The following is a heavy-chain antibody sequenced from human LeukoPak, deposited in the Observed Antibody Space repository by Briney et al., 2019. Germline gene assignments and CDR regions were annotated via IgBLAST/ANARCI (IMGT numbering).Heavy chain of an antibody. CDR2: ISYGATT. V-gene: IGHV4-31*03. Sequence: SETLSLTCTVSGASISSGGYYWSWIRQLPGGGLEWIGYISYGATTSTHPSLKSRVTISADTSKNQFSLRLTSLTAADTAVYYCASDSGYSNGYVLQHWDQGTLVTVSS. CDR1: GASISSGGYY. J-gene: IGHJ4*02. D-gene: IGHD5-18*01. CDR3: ASDSGYSNGYVLQH.